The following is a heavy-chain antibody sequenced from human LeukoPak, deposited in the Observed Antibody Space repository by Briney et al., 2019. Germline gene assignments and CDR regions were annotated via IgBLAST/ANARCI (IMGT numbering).Heavy chain of an antibody. J-gene: IGHJ4*02. Sequence: ASVKVSCKASGYTFTSYGISWLRQAPGQGLEWMGWISAYNGNTNYAQKLQGRVTMTTDTSTSTAYMELRSLRSDDTAVYYCARSIAGNYPRDYWGQGTLVTVSS. CDR2: ISAYNGNT. CDR3: ARSIAGNYPRDY. V-gene: IGHV1-18*01. D-gene: IGHD1-14*01. CDR1: GYTFTSYG.